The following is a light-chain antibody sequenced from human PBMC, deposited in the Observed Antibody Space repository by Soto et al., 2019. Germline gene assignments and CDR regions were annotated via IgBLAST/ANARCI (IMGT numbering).Light chain of an antibody. J-gene: IGKJ2*01. CDR1: QSISTY. Sequence: DIQMTQSPSSLSASVGDRVTLTCRASQSISTYLNWYQKKPGRAPKLLIHAASSLQSGVPSRFSGSGSGTYFTLTISSLQPEDFATCYCQQSYSTPPDTFGHGTMVEIK. V-gene: IGKV1-39*01. CDR3: QQSYSTPPDT. CDR2: AAS.